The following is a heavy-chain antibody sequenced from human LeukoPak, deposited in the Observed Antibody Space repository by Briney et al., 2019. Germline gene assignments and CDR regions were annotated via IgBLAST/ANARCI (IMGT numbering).Heavy chain of an antibody. D-gene: IGHD3-3*01. Sequence: GGSLRLSCGASGFPFSHFAMTWVRQTPGRGLEWVSTIHGDGSATHYADSVKGRFTISRDNSKNTLYLQMNSLRAEDTAVYYCAKDRSLSDFWSGYYTVNWFDPWGQGTLVTVSS. V-gene: IGHV3-23*01. CDR1: GFPFSHFA. CDR2: IHGDGSAT. CDR3: AKDRSLSDFWSGYYTVNWFDP. J-gene: IGHJ5*02.